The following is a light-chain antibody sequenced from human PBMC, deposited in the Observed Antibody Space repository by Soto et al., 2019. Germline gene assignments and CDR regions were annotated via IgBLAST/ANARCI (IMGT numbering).Light chain of an antibody. CDR3: ATWDDSLNGFYG. Sequence: QSVMTQPPSASGTPGQRVTISCSVSSSDIGSNTVNWYQQLPGTAPKLIIYSTNQRPSRVHDRFSGSKSGTSASLAISGLQSEDEADYYCATWDDSLNGFYGFGTGTRSPS. J-gene: IGLJ1*01. V-gene: IGLV1-44*01. CDR2: STN. CDR1: SSDIGSNT.